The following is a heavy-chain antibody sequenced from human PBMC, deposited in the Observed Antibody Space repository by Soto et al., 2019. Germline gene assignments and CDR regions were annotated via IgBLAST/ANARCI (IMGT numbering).Heavy chain of an antibody. J-gene: IGHJ6*03. V-gene: IGHV1-18*01. Sequence: ASVKVSCKASGYTFTSYGISWVRQAPGQGLEWMGWISAYNGNTNYAQKLQGRVTMTTDTSTSTAYMELRSLRSDDTAVYYCAREDCSSIRCFDSYIDVWGKGTTVTGS. CDR2: ISAYNGNT. CDR3: AREDCSSIRCFDSYIDV. CDR1: GYTFTSYG. D-gene: IGHD2-2*01.